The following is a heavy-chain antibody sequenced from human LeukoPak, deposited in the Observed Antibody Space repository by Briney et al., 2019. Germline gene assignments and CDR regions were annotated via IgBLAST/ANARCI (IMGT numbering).Heavy chain of an antibody. CDR2: IYYSGNT. D-gene: IGHD3-10*01. J-gene: IGHJ3*02. Sequence: SETLSLTCTVSGDSISTYSWNWLRQPPGKGLEGIGYIYYSGNTNYNPSLKSRVTISVDTSKNQFSLKLSSVTAADTAVYYCASHYFDDAFDIWGRGTMVTVSS. CDR3: ASHYFDDAFDI. V-gene: IGHV4-59*08. CDR1: GDSISTYS.